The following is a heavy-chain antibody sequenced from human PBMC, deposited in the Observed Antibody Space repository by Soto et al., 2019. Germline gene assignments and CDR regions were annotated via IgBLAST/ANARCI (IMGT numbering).Heavy chain of an antibody. V-gene: IGHV1-18*01. J-gene: IGHJ6*02. CDR3: ARHTSKGWFESYYYYGMDV. D-gene: IGHD3-10*01. Sequence: ASVKVSCKASGYTFTSYGISWVRRAPGQGLEWMGWISAYNGNTNYAQKLQGRVTTTTDTSTSTAYMELRSLRSDDTAVYYCARHTSKGWFESYYYYGMDVWGQGTTVTVSS. CDR1: GYTFTSYG. CDR2: ISAYNGNT.